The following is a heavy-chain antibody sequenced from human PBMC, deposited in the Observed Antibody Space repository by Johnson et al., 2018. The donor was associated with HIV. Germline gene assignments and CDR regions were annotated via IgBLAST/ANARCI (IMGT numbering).Heavy chain of an antibody. CDR2: IRSKTAGGTI. J-gene: IGHJ3*02. D-gene: IGHD3-16*02. Sequence: EVQLVESGGGLVKPGGSLRLSCAASGMTFSDLWMNWVRQAPGKGLEWVGRIRSKTAGGTIEYAAPVKGRFTISRDDSKDTLYLQMNSLKIEDTAVYYCSTDHPTAPLFVMNAFDIWCQGTMVTVSS. CDR3: STDHPTAPLFVMNAFDI. V-gene: IGHV3-15*01. CDR1: GMTFSDLW.